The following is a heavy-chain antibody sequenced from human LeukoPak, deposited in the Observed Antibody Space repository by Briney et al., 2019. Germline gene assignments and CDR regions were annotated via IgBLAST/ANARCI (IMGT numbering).Heavy chain of an antibody. V-gene: IGHV3-7*01. Sequence: GGSLRLSCAASGFTFSSYWMSWVRQAPGKGLEWVANIRQDGSEKYYVDSVKGRFTISRDNAKNSLYLQMNSLRAEDTAVYYCARDRIVVPAAIYFDYWGQGNLVTVSS. CDR2: IRQDGSEK. CDR3: ARDRIVVPAAIYFDY. D-gene: IGHD2-2*02. CDR1: GFTFSSYW. J-gene: IGHJ4*02.